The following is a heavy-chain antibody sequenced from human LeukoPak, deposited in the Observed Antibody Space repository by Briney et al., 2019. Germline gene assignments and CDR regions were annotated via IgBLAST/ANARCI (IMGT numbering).Heavy chain of an antibody. Sequence: ASVKVSCKASGYTFTDYYVHWVRRAPGLGLEWMGVINPGGGRTTYAQKFQGWVTMTRDTSISTAYMELSRLRSDDTAVYYCAADFKSGPIDYWGQGTLVTVSS. J-gene: IGHJ4*02. CDR2: INPGGGRT. D-gene: IGHD3-3*01. V-gene: IGHV1-2*04. CDR1: GYTFTDYY. CDR3: AADFKSGPIDY.